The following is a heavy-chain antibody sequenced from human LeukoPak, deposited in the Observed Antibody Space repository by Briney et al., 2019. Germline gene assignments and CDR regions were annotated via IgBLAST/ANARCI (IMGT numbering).Heavy chain of an antibody. V-gene: IGHV3-23*01. CDR1: GFTFSSYA. J-gene: IGHJ4*02. CDR2: TGSTGVST. CDR3: AKDPGVVPAHYFDY. Sequence: QPGGSLRLSCAASGFTFSSYAMNWVRQAPGKGLEWVSGTGSTGVSTFYADSVKGRFTVSRDNSKNTLSLQMNSLRAEDTAVYYYAKDPGVVPAHYFDYWGQGTLVTVSS. D-gene: IGHD2-2*01.